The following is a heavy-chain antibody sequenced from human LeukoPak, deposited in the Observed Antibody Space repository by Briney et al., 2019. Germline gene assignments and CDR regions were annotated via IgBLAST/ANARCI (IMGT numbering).Heavy chain of an antibody. J-gene: IGHJ4*02. V-gene: IGHV5-51*01. CDR2: IYSGDSDT. CDR3: ARIVGGNLVDY. CDR1: GYIFSNYW. Sequence: GESLKISCKGSGYIFSNYWIAWVRQMPGKGLEWMGIIYSGDSDTRYSPSFQGQVTISVDKSINTAFLQWSSLRASDTAMYYCARIVGGNLVDYWGQGTLVTVSS. D-gene: IGHD4-23*01.